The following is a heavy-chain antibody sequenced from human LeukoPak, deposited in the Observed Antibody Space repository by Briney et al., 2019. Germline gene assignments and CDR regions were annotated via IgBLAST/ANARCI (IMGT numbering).Heavy chain of an antibody. CDR2: ISAYNGNT. Sequence: ASVKVSCKASGYTFTSYGISWVRQAPGQGLEWMGWISAYNGNTNYAQKLQGRVTMTTDTSTSTAYMELRSLRSDDTAVYYCARVIGSSSWKNWFDPWGQGNLVTVSS. V-gene: IGHV1-18*01. D-gene: IGHD6-13*01. CDR3: ARVIGSSSWKNWFDP. J-gene: IGHJ5*02. CDR1: GYTFTSYG.